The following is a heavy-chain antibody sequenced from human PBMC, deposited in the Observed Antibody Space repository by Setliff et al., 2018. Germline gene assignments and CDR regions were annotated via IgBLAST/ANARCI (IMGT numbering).Heavy chain of an antibody. J-gene: IGHJ4*02. V-gene: IGHV4-59*08. CDR2: INYSGST. CDR1: GGAVSGDY. CDR3: ARQGASGAPHY. D-gene: IGHD6-13*01. Sequence: ETLSLTCSVSGGAVSGDYWTWIRQPPGKGLEYIGYINYSGSTNYNPSLKSRVIISVDTFRSQFSLQLTSVTAADTAIYYCARQGASGAPHYWGQGTLVTVSS.